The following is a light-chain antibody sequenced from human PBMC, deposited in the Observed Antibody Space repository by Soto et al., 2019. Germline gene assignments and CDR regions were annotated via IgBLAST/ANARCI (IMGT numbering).Light chain of an antibody. J-gene: IGLJ3*02. CDR1: SSNIGSNS. V-gene: IGLV1-44*01. CDR3: ISYTPSSTWV. Sequence: QSVLTQPPSVSGTPGQRVTISCSGSSSNIGSNSVNWYQQLPGTAPKVLIYSNNQRPSGVPDRFSGSKSGTAASLAISGLQAEDEADYYCISYTPSSTWVFGGGTKLTVL. CDR2: SNN.